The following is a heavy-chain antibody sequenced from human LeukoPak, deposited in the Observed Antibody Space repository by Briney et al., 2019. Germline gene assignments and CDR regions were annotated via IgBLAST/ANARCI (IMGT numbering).Heavy chain of an antibody. J-gene: IGHJ6*02. V-gene: IGHV1-2*02. CDR2: INANSGGT. CDR3: ARGGVFQDLYSYYYGMDV. Sequence: ASVKVSCKASGYTFTGYFMHWVRQAPGQGLEWMGWINANSGGTSYAQKFQGRVTMTRDTSISTGYLELSGLRSDDTAVYYCARGGVFQDLYSYYYGMDVWGQGTTVTISS. D-gene: IGHD3-16*01. CDR1: GYTFTGYF.